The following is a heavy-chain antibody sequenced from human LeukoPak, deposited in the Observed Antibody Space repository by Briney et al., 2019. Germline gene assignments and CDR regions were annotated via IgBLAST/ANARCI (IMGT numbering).Heavy chain of an antibody. V-gene: IGHV3-7*04. CDR2: IDQDGSEK. Sequence: GGSLRLSCAASGFTFSSYWMSWVRQAPGKGLEWVTNIDQDGSEKYYVDSVKGRFTISRDNAKNSLYLQMNSLRDEDTAVYHCARELSGFDYWGQGTLVTVSS. CDR3: ARELSGFDY. CDR1: GFTFSSYW. J-gene: IGHJ4*02. D-gene: IGHD3-3*01.